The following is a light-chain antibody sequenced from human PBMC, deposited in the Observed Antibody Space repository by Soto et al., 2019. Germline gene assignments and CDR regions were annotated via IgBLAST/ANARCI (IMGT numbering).Light chain of an antibody. CDR1: QSISSW. CDR2: KAS. Sequence: DIQMTQSPSTLSASVGDRVTITCRASQSISSWLAWYQQRPGKAPKLLIYKASNLESGVPSRFSGSGSGTEFNLTISSLQPDDFASYYCQQYNSYRLTFGGGTKVEIK. V-gene: IGKV1-5*03. J-gene: IGKJ4*01. CDR3: QQYNSYRLT.